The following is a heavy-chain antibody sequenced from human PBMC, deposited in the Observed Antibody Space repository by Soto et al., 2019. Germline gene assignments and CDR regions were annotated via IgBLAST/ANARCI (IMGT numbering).Heavy chain of an antibody. CDR1: VDNDSNSRAA. V-gene: IGHV6-1*01. CDR3: ARDNQGYIYRGRHV. Sequence: SRSCALPVDNDSNSRAARNRKRQYPSRGLEWLGRTYYRSKWYNDYAVSMKSRIIINPDTSKNQFTLQLNSLTPAVTVVFFCARDNQGYIYRGRHVWGHGPTVTVSS. J-gene: IGHJ6*02. D-gene: IGHD3-16*02. CDR2: TYYRSKWYN.